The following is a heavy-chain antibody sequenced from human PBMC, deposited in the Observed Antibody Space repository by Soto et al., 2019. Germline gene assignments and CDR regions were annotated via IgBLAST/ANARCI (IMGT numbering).Heavy chain of an antibody. CDR3: ARGSLGGYYGAFDV. CDR1: TWPFTPHL. Sequence: SATLSLPSPFNTWPFTPHLSRFILHLPGKGLEWIGEINPTRGTNYNPSLKSRVAISIEMSTNQFSLTLSSVTAADTAVYYCARGSLGGYYGAFDVWGQGTVVT. CDR2: INPTRGT. D-gene: IGHD3-10*01. V-gene: IGHV4-34*01. J-gene: IGHJ3*01.